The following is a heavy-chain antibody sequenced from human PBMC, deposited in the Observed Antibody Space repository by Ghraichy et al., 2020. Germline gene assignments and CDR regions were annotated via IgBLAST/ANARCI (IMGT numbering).Heavy chain of an antibody. Sequence: SQTLSLTCTLSGGSVSDCLYYWAWIRQPPGKGLEWIGNVYYTESSFYNPSLKSRLTLSVDTSRNQFSLKLTSVSAADTAIYYCARFNRPQLYYFDSWGQGTQVTVSS. CDR2: VYYTESS. J-gene: IGHJ4*02. D-gene: IGHD6-13*01. CDR3: ARFNRPQLYYFDS. CDR1: GGSVSDCLYY. V-gene: IGHV4-39*01.